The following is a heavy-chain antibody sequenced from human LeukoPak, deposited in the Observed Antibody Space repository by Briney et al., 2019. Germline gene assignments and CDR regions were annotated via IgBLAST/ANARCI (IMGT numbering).Heavy chain of an antibody. V-gene: IGHV3-48*03. CDR1: GFTFSSYE. D-gene: IGHD3-22*01. CDR3: ARDSSGYFHWFDP. J-gene: IGHJ5*02. CDR2: ISSSSSII. Sequence: GGSLRLSCAASGFTFSSYEMNWVRQAPGKGLEWVSYISSSSSIIYYADSVKGRFTISRDNAKNSLYLQMNSLRAEDTAVYYCARDSSGYFHWFDPWGQGTLVTVSS.